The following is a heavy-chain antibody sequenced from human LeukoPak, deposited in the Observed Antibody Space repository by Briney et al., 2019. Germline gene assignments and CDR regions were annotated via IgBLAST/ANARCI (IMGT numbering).Heavy chain of an antibody. J-gene: IGHJ6*02. Sequence: ASVKVSCKVSGNTLSELSIHWVRQTPGQGLEWMGGFDPEDGETIYAEAFQARVTMTEDTSTDTAYMQLTNLRSEDTAVYFCATEAELAWAPYYYGLDVWGQGTTVTVSS. V-gene: IGHV1-24*01. CDR1: GNTLSELS. CDR3: ATEAELAWAPYYYGLDV. CDR2: FDPEDGET. D-gene: IGHD3-10*01.